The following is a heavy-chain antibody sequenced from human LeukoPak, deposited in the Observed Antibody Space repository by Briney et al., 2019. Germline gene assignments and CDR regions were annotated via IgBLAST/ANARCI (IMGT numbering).Heavy chain of an antibody. V-gene: IGHV3-30*03. CDR1: GFTFSSYG. Sequence: GGSLRLSCAASGFTFSSYGIHWVRLAPGKGLEWAAVISDDGTRKYYADSVQGRFTISRDNSRNTLYLQMNSLRAEDMAVYYCAREFSGYAFDIWGQGTMVTVSS. CDR2: ISDDGTRK. CDR3: AREFSGYAFDI. D-gene: IGHD5-12*01. J-gene: IGHJ3*02.